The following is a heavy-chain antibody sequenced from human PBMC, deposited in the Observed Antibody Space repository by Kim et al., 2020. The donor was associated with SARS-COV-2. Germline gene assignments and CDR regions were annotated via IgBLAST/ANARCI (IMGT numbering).Heavy chain of an antibody. CDR1: GFTFSSYS. D-gene: IGHD1-26*01. J-gene: IGHJ4*02. V-gene: IGHV3-21*01. CDR3: ARDWRGVGATQEDY. Sequence: GGSLRLSCAASGFTFSSYSMNWVRQAPGKGLEWVSSISSSSSYIYYADSVKGRFTISRDNAKNSLYLQMNSLRAEDTAVYYCARDWRGVGATQEDYWGQGTLVTVSS. CDR2: ISSSSSYI.